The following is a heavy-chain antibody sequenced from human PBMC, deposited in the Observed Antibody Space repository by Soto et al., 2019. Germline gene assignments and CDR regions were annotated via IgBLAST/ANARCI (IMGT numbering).Heavy chain of an antibody. CDR2: IIPILGIA. J-gene: IGHJ4*02. CDR3: ATKEFGGAKFDY. Sequence: SVKVSCKASGGTFSSYTISWVRQAPGQGLEWMGRIIPILGIANYAQKFQGRVTITADKSTSTAYMELSSLRSEDTAVYYCATKEFGGAKFDYWGQGTLVTVSS. V-gene: IGHV1-69*02. D-gene: IGHD3-16*01. CDR1: GGTFSSYT.